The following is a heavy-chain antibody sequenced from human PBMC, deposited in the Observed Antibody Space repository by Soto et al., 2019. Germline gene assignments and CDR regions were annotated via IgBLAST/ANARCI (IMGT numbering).Heavy chain of an antibody. D-gene: IGHD2-15*01. Sequence: PSETLSLTCTVSGGSISSSYWSWIRQPPGKGLEWLAYIYDDGSANYNPSIKSRATISLDMSKNQFSLKLTSVTAADTAVYYCARDKYCSGGSCRKNWFDPWGQGTLVTVSS. CDR3: ARDKYCSGGSCRKNWFDP. V-gene: IGHV4-59*01. J-gene: IGHJ5*02. CDR2: IYDDGSA. CDR1: GGSISSSY.